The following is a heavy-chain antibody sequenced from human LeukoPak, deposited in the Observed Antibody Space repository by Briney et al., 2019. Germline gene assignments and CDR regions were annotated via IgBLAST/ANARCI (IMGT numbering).Heavy chain of an antibody. CDR1: GGSISSSSYY. D-gene: IGHD6-13*01. V-gene: IGHV4-39*07. CDR2: IYYSGST. CDR3: ARDAHERGSSWYYFDY. Sequence: PSETLSLTCTVSGGSISSSSYYWGWIRQPPGKGLEWIGSIYYSGSTYYNPSLKSRVTISVDTSKNQSSLKLSSVTAADTAVYYCARDAHERGSSWYYFDYWGQGTLVTVSS. J-gene: IGHJ4*02.